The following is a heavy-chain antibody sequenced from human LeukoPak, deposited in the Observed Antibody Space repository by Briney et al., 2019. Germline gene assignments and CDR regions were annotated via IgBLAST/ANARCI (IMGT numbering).Heavy chain of an antibody. V-gene: IGHV3-48*01. Sequence: GGSLRLSRPASGFTFSSYSMNWVRQAPGKGLEWVSYISSISSTIYYADSVKGRFTISRDNAKNSLYLQMNSLRAEDTAVYYCARSWGSSWPFDYWGQGTLVTVSS. CDR3: ARSWGSSWPFDY. D-gene: IGHD6-13*01. J-gene: IGHJ4*02. CDR1: GFTFSSYS. CDR2: ISSISSTI.